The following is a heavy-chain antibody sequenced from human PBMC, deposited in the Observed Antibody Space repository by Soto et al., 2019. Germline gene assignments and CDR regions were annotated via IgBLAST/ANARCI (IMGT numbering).Heavy chain of an antibody. D-gene: IGHD1-1*01. CDR3: ARHEAGSDAFDI. Sequence: QLQLQESGSGLVKPSQTLSLTCAVSGGSISSGGYSWSWIRQPPGKGLEWIGYIYHSGSTYYNPSLKSRVTTSVDRSQNQFSLKLSSVTSADTAVYYCARHEAGSDAFDIWGQETMVTVSS. CDR1: GGSISSGGYS. V-gene: IGHV4-30-2*01. CDR2: IYHSGST. J-gene: IGHJ3*02.